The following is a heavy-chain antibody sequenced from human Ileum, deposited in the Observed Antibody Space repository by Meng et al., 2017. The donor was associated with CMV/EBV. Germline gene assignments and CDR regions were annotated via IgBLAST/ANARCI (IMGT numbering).Heavy chain of an antibody. CDR3: ARGRATAFQSLDQDYFDY. CDR1: VCCNSCYY. D-gene: IGHD5-12*01. J-gene: IGHJ4*02. Sequence: LPLRCRVRVCCNSCYYGGWSRQPAGKGLEWIGRIYIRGSTNYNPSLKSRVTMSVDTSKNQFSLNLSSVTAADTAVYYCARGRATAFQSLDQDYFDYWGQGTLVTVSS. V-gene: IGHV4-4*07. CDR2: IYIRGST.